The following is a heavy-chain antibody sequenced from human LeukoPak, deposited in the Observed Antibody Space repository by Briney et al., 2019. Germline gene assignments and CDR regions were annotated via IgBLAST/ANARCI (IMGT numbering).Heavy chain of an antibody. CDR2: ISGSGGST. D-gene: IGHD2-2*01. V-gene: IGHV3-23*01. J-gene: IGHJ5*02. CDR1: GFTFSSYA. CDR3: AKDRGVKPAANWFDP. Sequence: GGSLRLYCAASGFTFSSYAMSWVRQAPGKGLEWVSAISGSGGSTYYADSVKGRFTISRDNSKNTLYLQMNSLRAEDTAVYYCAKDRGVKPAANWFDPWGQGTLVTVSS.